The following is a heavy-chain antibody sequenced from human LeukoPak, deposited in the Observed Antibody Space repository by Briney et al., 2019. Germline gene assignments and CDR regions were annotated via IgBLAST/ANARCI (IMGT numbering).Heavy chain of an antibody. V-gene: IGHV1-46*01. CDR2: INPSGGST. CDR3: AREPYYYGSGSYGGWFDP. J-gene: IGHJ5*02. Sequence: ASVKVSCKASGYTFTTYFLHWVRQAPGQGLEWMGIINPSGGSTRYAQKFQGRVTMTRDMSTSTVYMELSSLRSEDTAVYYCAREPYYYGSGSYGGWFDPWGQGTLVTVSS. CDR1: GYTFTTYF. D-gene: IGHD3-10*01.